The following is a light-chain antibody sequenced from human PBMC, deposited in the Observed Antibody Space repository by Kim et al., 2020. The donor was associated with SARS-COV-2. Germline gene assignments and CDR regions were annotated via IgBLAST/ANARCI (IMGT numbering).Light chain of an antibody. CDR1: QSVGSQ. CDR2: DAS. V-gene: IGKV3-11*01. Sequence: SLSPGERATRSCKASQSVGSQLAWYQQKPGQPPRLLIYDASNRAAGIPARFSGSGSGTDFTLTISSLEPEDFAVYYCQQRTTSITFGGGTKVDIK. CDR3: QQRTTSIT. J-gene: IGKJ4*01.